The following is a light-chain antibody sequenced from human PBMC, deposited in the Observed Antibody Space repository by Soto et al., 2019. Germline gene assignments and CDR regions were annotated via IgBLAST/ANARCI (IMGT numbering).Light chain of an antibody. V-gene: IGLV2-14*01. CDR3: SSYTRTNPVI. CDR2: EVS. CDR1: SSDVGSYKY. Sequence: QSALTQPASVSGSPGQSITISCTGTSSDVGSYKYVSWYQQHPGTVPKLIIYEVSNRPSGVSNRFSGSKSGDTASLTISGLQAEDEADYYCSSYTRTNPVIFGGGTKVTVL. J-gene: IGLJ2*01.